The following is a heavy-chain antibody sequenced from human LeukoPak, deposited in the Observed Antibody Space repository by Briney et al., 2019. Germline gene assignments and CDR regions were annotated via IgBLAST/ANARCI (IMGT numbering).Heavy chain of an antibody. CDR2: IYTSGST. CDR1: GGSVSSYY. J-gene: IGHJ3*01. Sequence: SETLSLTCTVSGGSVSSYYWSWIRQPAGQGLEWIGRIYTSGSTNYNPSLKSRVTISVDKSKNQFSLKLKSLTAADTAVYYCARVGGSASTLSAFDVWGQGTMVTVSS. V-gene: IGHV4-4*07. D-gene: IGHD2-15*01. CDR3: ARVGGSASTLSAFDV.